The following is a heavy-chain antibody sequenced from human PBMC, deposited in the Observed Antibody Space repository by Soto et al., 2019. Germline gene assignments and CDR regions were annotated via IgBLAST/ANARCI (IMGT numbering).Heavy chain of an antibody. J-gene: IGHJ5*02. CDR2: IYYSGST. CDR1: GGSLNNGNYY. V-gene: IGHV4-61*01. D-gene: IGHD2-8*01. Sequence: QLQLQESGPGLVKPSETLTLTCTVSGGSLNNGNYYWSWIRQPPGKGLEWIGHIYYSGSTDYNPPLKSRVVISINTSKHQFSLKLNSVTAADTAGYCCANDPGVGLSAKWFDPWGQGALVTVSS. CDR3: ANDPGVGLSAKWFDP.